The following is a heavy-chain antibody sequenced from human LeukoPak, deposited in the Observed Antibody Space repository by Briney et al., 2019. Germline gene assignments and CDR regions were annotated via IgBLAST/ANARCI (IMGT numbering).Heavy chain of an antibody. D-gene: IGHD1-14*01. Sequence: PGGSLRLSCAASGFTFRGHWMSWVRQAPGKGLEWVANINQGGSDKYYVDSVKGRFTISRDNANNLLYLQMNSLRGEDTAVYYCTRDRSRAEDDWGQGTLVTVS. CDR3: TRDRSRAEDD. CDR2: INQGGSDK. V-gene: IGHV3-7*01. J-gene: IGHJ4*02. CDR1: GFTFRGHW.